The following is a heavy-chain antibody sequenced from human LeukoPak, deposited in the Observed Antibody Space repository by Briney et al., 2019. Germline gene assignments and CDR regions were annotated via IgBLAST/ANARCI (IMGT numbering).Heavy chain of an antibody. J-gene: IGHJ4*02. CDR1: GYSISSGYY. Sequence: SETLSLTCAVSGYSISSGYYWGWIRQPPGKGLEWIGSIYHSGTTYYNPSLKSRVTISVDTSKNQFSLKLNSVTAADTALYYCARASGRYLAYWGQGTLVTVSS. V-gene: IGHV4-38-2*01. CDR2: IYHSGTT. D-gene: IGHD1-26*01. CDR3: ARASGRYLAY.